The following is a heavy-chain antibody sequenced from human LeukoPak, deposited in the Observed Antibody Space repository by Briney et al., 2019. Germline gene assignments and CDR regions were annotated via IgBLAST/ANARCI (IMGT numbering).Heavy chain of an antibody. J-gene: IGHJ5*02. V-gene: IGHV3-21*01. CDR2: ISSSSSYI. CDR3: ARRGIAVAENWFDP. Sequence: GGSLRLSCAASGFTFSSYSMNWVRQAPGKGLEWVSSISSSSSYIYYADSVKGRFTISRDNAKNSLYLQMNSLRAEDTAVYYCARRGIAVAENWFDPWGQGALVTVSS. CDR1: GFTFSSYS. D-gene: IGHD6-19*01.